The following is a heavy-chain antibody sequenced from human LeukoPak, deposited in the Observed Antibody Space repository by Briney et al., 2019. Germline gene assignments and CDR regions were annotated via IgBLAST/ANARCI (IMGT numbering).Heavy chain of an antibody. CDR2: INHSGST. Sequence: PSETLSLTRAVYGGSFSGYYWSWIRQPPGKGLEWIGEINHSGSTNYNPSLKSRVTISVDTSKNQFSLKLSSVTAADTAVYYCARGKVVAATTFDYWGQGTLVTVSS. CDR1: GGSFSGYY. V-gene: IGHV4-34*01. J-gene: IGHJ4*02. CDR3: ARGKVVAATTFDY. D-gene: IGHD2-15*01.